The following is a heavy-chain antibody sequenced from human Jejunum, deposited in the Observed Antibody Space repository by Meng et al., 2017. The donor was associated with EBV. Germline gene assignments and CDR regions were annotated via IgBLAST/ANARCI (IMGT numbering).Heavy chain of an antibody. D-gene: IGHD3-22*01. Sequence: QGQVGQSGAVGKKPGSSVKVSCKASGGTFSSYVINWVRQAPGQGLEWMGGIIPILGRTNYALEFQDRVTITADKFTSTVYMEMSSLKSEDTAVYYCARDQGRDYDSSTYYTHWGRGTLVTVSS. V-gene: IGHV1-69*06. J-gene: IGHJ4*02. CDR1: GGTFSSYV. CDR2: IIPILGRT. CDR3: ARDQGRDYDSSTYYTH.